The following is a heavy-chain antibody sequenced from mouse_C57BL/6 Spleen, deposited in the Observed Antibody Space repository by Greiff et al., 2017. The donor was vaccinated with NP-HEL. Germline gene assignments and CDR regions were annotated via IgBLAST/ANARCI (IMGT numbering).Heavy chain of an antibody. D-gene: IGHD2-5*01. CDR1: GFTFSDYG. CDR3: ARPGYYSNYGFAY. J-gene: IGHJ3*01. Sequence: EVHLVESGGGLVKPGGSLKLSCAASGFTFSDYGMHWVRQAPEKGPEWVAYISSGSSTIYYADTVKGRFTISRDNAKNTLFLQMTSLRSEDTAMYYCARPGYYSNYGFAYWGQGTLVTVSA. CDR2: ISSGSSTI. V-gene: IGHV5-17*01.